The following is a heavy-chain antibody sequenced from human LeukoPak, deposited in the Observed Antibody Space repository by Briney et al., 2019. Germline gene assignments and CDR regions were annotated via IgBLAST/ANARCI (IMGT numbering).Heavy chain of an antibody. Sequence: ASVKVSCKASGGTFSNNAISWVRQAPGQGLEWMGGMIPIFGTTNYAQKFQGRVTVTADKSTSTAYMELSSLTSEDTAVYYCARRYCTNGVCYDDRGAFDIWGQGTLVAVSS. CDR3: ARRYCTNGVCYDDRGAFDI. CDR1: GGTFSNNA. J-gene: IGHJ3*02. V-gene: IGHV1-69*06. D-gene: IGHD2-8*01. CDR2: MIPIFGTT.